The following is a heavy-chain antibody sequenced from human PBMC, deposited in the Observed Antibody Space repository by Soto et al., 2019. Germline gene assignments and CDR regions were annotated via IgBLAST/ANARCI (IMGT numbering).Heavy chain of an antibody. CDR1: WFTVSSNY. Sequence: PGGSLRLSCAASWFTVSSNYMSWVRQAPGKGLEWVSVIYSGGSTYYADSVKGRFTISRDNSKNTLYLQMNSLRAEDTAVYYCASLRAVEMASDYWGQGTLVTVSS. CDR2: IYSGGST. D-gene: IGHD3-3*01. J-gene: IGHJ4*02. CDR3: ASLRAVEMASDY. V-gene: IGHV3-53*01.